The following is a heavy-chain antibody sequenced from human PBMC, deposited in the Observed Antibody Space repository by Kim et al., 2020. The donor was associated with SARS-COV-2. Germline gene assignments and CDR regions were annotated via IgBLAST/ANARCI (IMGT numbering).Heavy chain of an antibody. J-gene: IGHJ6*02. CDR3: ARYYDFSGFSPGGMDV. CDR2: FYNGGTT. Sequence: GGSLRLSCAASGLSVSSSYMTWLRQAPGKGLECVSNFYNGGTTNYADSVRGRFTISRDNSKNTLYLHMNSLRVEDTAVYYCARYYDFSGFSPGGMDVWGQGTTVTVSS. CDR1: GLSVSSSY. V-gene: IGHV3-53*01. D-gene: IGHD3-22*01.